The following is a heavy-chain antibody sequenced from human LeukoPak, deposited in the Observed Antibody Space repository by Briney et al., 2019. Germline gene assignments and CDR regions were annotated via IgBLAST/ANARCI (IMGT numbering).Heavy chain of an antibody. CDR2: SSSSGSIT. V-gene: IGHV3-23*01. Sequence: GGSLRLSCAASGFTFSSFAMSWVRQAPGRGLEWVSLSSSSGSITYYADSVQGRFTISRDNSKNTLYLQMNSLRAEDTALYYCAKSRGMTMIGGGLDYWGQGTLVTVSS. CDR3: AKSRGMTMIGGGLDY. D-gene: IGHD3-10*02. CDR1: GFTFSSFA. J-gene: IGHJ4*02.